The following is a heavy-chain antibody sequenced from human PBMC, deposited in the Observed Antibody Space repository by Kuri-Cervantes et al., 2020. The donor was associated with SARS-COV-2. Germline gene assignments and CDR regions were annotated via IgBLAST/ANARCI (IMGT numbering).Heavy chain of an antibody. CDR3: ARESVVDGAFDI. Sequence: GGSLRLPCAASGFTFSSYAMHWVRQAPGKGLEWVAVISYDGSNKYYADSVKGRFTISRDNSKNTLYLQMNSLRAEDTAVYYCARESVVDGAFDIWGQGTTVTVSS. D-gene: IGHD2-15*01. V-gene: IGHV3-30-3*01. CDR2: ISYDGSNK. CDR1: GFTFSSYA. J-gene: IGHJ3*02.